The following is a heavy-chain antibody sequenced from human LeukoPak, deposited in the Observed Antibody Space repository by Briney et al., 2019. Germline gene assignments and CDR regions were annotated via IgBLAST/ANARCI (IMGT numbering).Heavy chain of an antibody. V-gene: IGHV3-23*01. Sequence: GGSLRLSCAASGFTFSSYAMSWVRQAPGKGLEWVSAISGSGGSTYYTDSVKGRFTISRDNSKNTLYLQMNSLRAEDTAVYYCAKDVQFSPMKGGLGDYWGQGTLVTVSS. CDR3: AKDVQFSPMKGGLGDY. D-gene: IGHD3-22*01. CDR1: GFTFSSYA. J-gene: IGHJ4*02. CDR2: ISGSGGST.